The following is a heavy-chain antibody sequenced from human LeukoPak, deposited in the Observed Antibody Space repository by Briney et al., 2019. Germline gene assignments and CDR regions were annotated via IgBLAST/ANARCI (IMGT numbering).Heavy chain of an antibody. Sequence: SETLSLTCTVSGGSISSYYWSWIRQPPGKGLEWIGYIYYSGSTNYNPSLKSRVTISVDTSKNQFSLTLSSVTAADTAVYYCARGRDSSGWDHWYFHLWRRGTLVTVPS. J-gene: IGHJ2*01. CDR2: IYYSGST. V-gene: IGHV4-59*01. CDR3: ARGRDSSGWDHWYFHL. D-gene: IGHD6-19*01. CDR1: GGSISSYY.